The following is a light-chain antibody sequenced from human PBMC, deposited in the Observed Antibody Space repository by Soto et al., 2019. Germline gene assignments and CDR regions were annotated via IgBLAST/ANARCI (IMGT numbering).Light chain of an antibody. V-gene: IGLV4-69*01. J-gene: IGLJ3*02. CDR3: QTWGTGIVV. CDR1: SGHSSYA. CDR2: LNSDGSH. Sequence: QSVLTQSPSASASLGASVKLTCTLSSGHSSYAIAWHQQQPEKGPRFLMKLNSDGSHTKGDGIPARFSGSTSGAERYLTISSLQSEDEADYYCQTWGTGIVVFGGGTKLTVL.